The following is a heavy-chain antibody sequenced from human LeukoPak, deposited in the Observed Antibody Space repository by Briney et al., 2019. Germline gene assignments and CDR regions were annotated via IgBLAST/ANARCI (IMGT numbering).Heavy chain of an antibody. D-gene: IGHD2-21*02. J-gene: IGHJ4*02. CDR3: ARVPRCGGDCYPYYFDY. V-gene: IGHV3-20*04. CDR1: GFTFDDYG. CDR2: INWNGGST. Sequence: PGGSLRLSCAASGFTFDDYGMSWVRQAPGKGLEWVSGINWNGGSTGYADSVKGRFTISRDNAKNSLYLQMNSLRAEDTAVYYCARVPRCGGDCYPYYFDYWGQGTLVTVSS.